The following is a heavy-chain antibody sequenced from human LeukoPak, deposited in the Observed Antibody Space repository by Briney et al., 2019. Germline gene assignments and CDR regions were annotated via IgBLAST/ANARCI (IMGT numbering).Heavy chain of an antibody. Sequence: GGSPRLSCAASGFTFSSYAMSWVRQAPGKGLEWVSAISGSGGSTYYADSVKGRFTISRDNSKNTLYLQMNSLRAEDTAVYYCAKGGYCSSTSCYGDWFDPWGQGTLVTVSS. D-gene: IGHD2-2*01. CDR3: AKGGYCSSTSCYGDWFDP. V-gene: IGHV3-23*01. J-gene: IGHJ5*02. CDR1: GFTFSSYA. CDR2: ISGSGGST.